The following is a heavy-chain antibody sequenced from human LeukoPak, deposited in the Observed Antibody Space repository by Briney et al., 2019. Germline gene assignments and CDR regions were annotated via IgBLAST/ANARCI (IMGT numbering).Heavy chain of an antibody. V-gene: IGHV3-23*01. D-gene: IGHD3-22*01. CDR1: GFTFSSYA. CDR3: ARDGYYDTTLFDP. Sequence: GGSLRLSCAASGFTFSSYAMNWVRQAPGKGLEWVSGISDSGGSTYYADSVKGRFTISRDNSKNTLYLQMNSLRAEDTAVYYCARDGYYDTTLFDPWGQGTLVTVSS. CDR2: ISDSGGST. J-gene: IGHJ5*02.